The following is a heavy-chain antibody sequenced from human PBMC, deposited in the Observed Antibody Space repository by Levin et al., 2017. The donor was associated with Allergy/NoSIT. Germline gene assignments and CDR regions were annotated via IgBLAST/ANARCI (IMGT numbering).Heavy chain of an antibody. J-gene: IGHJ3*02. CDR2: INWNGGST. CDR1: GFTFDDYG. CDR3: ARGLLWFGETASAFDI. V-gene: IGHV3-20*04. D-gene: IGHD3-10*01. Sequence: GESLKISCAASGFTFDDYGMSWVRQAPGKGLEWVSGINWNGGSTGYADSVKGRFTISRDNAKNSLYLQMNSLRAEDTALYYCARGLLWFGETASAFDIWGQGTMVTVSS.